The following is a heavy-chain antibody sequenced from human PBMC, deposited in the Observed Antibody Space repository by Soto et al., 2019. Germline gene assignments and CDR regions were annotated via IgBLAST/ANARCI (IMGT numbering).Heavy chain of an antibody. J-gene: IGHJ5*02. CDR3: ARRLVDDLLVTHFDT. CDR1: GFSLSTNGVA. D-gene: IGHD3-9*01. CDR2: IYWDDDK. V-gene: IGHV2-5*02. Sequence: QITLKESGPPLVKPTQTLTLTCSFSGFSLSTNGVAVGWIRQPPGNALEWLALIYWDDDKRYTPSLKSRLAITEDTSKNPVVLTMTNMVPVDTGTYYCARRLVDDLLVTHFDTWAQGILVTVSS.